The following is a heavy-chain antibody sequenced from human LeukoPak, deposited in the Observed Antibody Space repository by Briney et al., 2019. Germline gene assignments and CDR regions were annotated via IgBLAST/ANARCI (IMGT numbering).Heavy chain of an antibody. Sequence: GGSLRLSCAASGFTFSSYVMHWVRQAPGKGLEWVAVISYDGSNKYNADSVKGRFTISRDNSKNTLYLQMNSLRTEDTAVYYCARWVTGYYGMDVWGQGTTVTVSS. D-gene: IGHD2-21*02. J-gene: IGHJ6*02. CDR3: ARWVTGYYGMDV. CDR1: GFTFSSYV. V-gene: IGHV3-30-3*01. CDR2: ISYDGSNK.